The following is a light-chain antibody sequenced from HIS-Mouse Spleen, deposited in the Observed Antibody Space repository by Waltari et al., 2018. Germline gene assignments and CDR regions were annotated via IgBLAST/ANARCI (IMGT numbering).Light chain of an antibody. CDR2: DAT. CDR1: QSVSRY. CDR3: QQRSNWPPRVT. J-gene: IGKJ5*01. V-gene: IGKV3-11*01. Sequence: EIVLTQSPATLSLSPGERATLSCRACQSVSRYLAWYQQKPGQAPRLLIYDATNRATGIPARFSGSGSGKDFTLTISSLEPEDFAVYYCQQRSNWPPRVTFGQGTRLEIK.